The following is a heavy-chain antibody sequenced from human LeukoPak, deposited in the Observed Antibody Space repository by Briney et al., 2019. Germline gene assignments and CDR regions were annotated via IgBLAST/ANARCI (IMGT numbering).Heavy chain of an antibody. Sequence: SETLSLTCTVSGGSISSYYWSWIRRPPGKGLEWIGYIYYSGSTNYNPSLKSRVTISVDTSKNQFSLKLSSVTAADTAVYYCARAKVGYSSSWYTSDYWGQGTLVTVSS. J-gene: IGHJ4*02. CDR3: ARAKVGYSSSWYTSDY. CDR2: IYYSGST. D-gene: IGHD6-13*01. CDR1: GGSISSYY. V-gene: IGHV4-59*01.